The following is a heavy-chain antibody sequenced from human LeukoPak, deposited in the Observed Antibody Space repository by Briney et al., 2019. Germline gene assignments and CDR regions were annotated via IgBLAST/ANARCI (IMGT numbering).Heavy chain of an antibody. CDR2: ISGSGGST. D-gene: IGHD6-19*01. V-gene: IGHV3-23*01. CDR3: AKDIMGSGWYYFDY. Sequence: AGGSLRLSCAASGFTFSSYAMSWVRQAPGKGLEWVSAISGSGGSTYYADSVKGRFTISRDNSKNTLYLQMNSLRAEDTAVYYCAKDIMGSGWYYFDYWGQGTLVTVSS. J-gene: IGHJ4*02. CDR1: GFTFSSYA.